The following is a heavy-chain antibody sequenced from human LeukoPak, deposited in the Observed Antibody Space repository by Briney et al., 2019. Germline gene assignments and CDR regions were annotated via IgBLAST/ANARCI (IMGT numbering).Heavy chain of an antibody. V-gene: IGHV1-2*02. Sequence: ASVKVSCKASGYTFTGYYMHWERQAPGQGLEWMGWINPNSGGTNYAQKFQGRVTMTRDTSISTAYMELSRLRSDDAAVYYCARVEERYPEYFQHWGQGTLVTVSS. J-gene: IGHJ1*01. CDR3: ARVEERYPEYFQH. CDR1: GYTFTGYY. CDR2: INPNSGGT. D-gene: IGHD1-1*01.